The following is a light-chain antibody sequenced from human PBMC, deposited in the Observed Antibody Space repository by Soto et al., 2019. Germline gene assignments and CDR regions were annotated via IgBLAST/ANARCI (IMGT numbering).Light chain of an antibody. J-gene: IGLJ2*01. CDR2: EVS. V-gene: IGLV2-8*01. Sequence: QSALTQPPSVSGSPGQSVTISCTGTSSDVGGYNYVSWYQQHPGKAPKLMIYEVSKRPSGVPDRFSGSKSGNTASLTVSGLQAEDEADYYCSSYAGSNKGVFGGGTKVTVL. CDR3: SSYAGSNKGV. CDR1: SSDVGGYNY.